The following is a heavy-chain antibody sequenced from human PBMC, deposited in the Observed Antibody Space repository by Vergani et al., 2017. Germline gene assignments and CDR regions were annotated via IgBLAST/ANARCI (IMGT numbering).Heavy chain of an antibody. V-gene: IGHV3-23*01. CDR2: ISGSGGST. Sequence: EVQLLESGGGLVQPGGSLRLSCAASGFTFSSYAMSWVRQAPGKGLEWVSAISGSGGSTYYADSVKGRFTISRDNSKNTLYLQMNSLRAEDTAVYYCATEGGYNSITMIVVVITTDGSDAFDVWGQGRMVTVSS. D-gene: IGHD3-22*01. CDR1: GFTFSSYA. CDR3: ATEGGYNSITMIVVVITTDGSDAFDV. J-gene: IGHJ3*01.